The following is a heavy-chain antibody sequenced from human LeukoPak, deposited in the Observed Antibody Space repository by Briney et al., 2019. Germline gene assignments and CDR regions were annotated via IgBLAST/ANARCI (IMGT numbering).Heavy chain of an antibody. CDR1: GGTFGSYA. J-gene: IGHJ6*02. CDR3: ARPLNAMVRGITTATDFFSYAMDV. CDR2: VLPSFGAT. V-gene: IGHV1-69*13. D-gene: IGHD3-10*01. Sequence: SVKVSCKASGGTFGSYAISWVRQAPGQGLEWMGGVLPSFGATKYSQQFQDRATITADVSTTTFYMALTSLSSEDTALYYCARPLNAMVRGITTATDFFSYAMDVWGQGTAVTVSS.